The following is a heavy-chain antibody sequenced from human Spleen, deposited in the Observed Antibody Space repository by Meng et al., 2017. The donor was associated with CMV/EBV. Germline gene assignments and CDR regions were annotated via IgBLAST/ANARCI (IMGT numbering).Heavy chain of an antibody. CDR3: AREARDGSFDY. V-gene: IGHV1-2*02. CDR2: INPNSGGT. D-gene: IGHD5-24*01. Sequence: ASVKVSCKASGYTFTGYYMHWVRQAPGQGLEWMGWINPNSGGTNYAQKFQGRVTITADKSTSTAYMELRSLRSDDTAVYYCAREARDGSFDYWGQGTLVTVSS. J-gene: IGHJ4*02. CDR1: GYTFTGYY.